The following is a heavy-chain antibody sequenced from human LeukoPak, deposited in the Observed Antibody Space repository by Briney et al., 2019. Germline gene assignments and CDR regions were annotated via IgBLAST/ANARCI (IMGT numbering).Heavy chain of an antibody. CDR1: GGSISGGGYP. J-gene: IGHJ4*02. V-gene: IGHV4-30-2*01. CDR2: IYHSGST. D-gene: IGHD3-10*01. Sequence: PSETLSLTCAVSGGSISGGGYPWSWIRQPPGKGLEWIGYIYHSGSTYYNPSLKSRVTISVDRSKNQFSLKLSSVTAADTAVYYCARSPLWFGESYYFDYWGQGTLVTVSS. CDR3: ARSPLWFGESYYFDY.